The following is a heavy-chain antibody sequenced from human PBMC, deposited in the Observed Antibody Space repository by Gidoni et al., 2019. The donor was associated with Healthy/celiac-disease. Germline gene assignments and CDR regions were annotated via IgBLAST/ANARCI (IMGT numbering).Heavy chain of an antibody. Sequence: QVQLQESGPGLVKPSQTLSLTCTVSGGSISSGGYYWSWIRQHPGKGLEWIGYIYYSGSTYYNPSLKSRVTISVDTSKNQFSLKLSSVTAADTAVYYCARERDGGNSFWYFDLWGRGTLVTVSS. CDR2: IYYSGST. V-gene: IGHV4-31*03. CDR1: GGSISSGGYY. J-gene: IGHJ2*01. D-gene: IGHD2-21*02. CDR3: ARERDGGNSFWYFDL.